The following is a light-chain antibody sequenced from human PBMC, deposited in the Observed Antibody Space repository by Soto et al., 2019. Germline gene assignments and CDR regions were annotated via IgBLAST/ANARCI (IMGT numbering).Light chain of an antibody. J-gene: IGKJ4*02. CDR3: QQYNTHS. Sequence: EIIMTQSPATLSVSPGERVTLFCRASQGVGSTLAWYRQQPGQAPRLLIYDAYIRASGVPARLSGSGSGTEFTLTISSLQPDDFATYYCQQYNTHSFGGGTKVDIK. CDR1: QGVGST. CDR2: DAY. V-gene: IGKV3-15*01.